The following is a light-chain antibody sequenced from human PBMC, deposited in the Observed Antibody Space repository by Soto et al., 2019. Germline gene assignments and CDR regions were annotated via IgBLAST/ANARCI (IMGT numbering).Light chain of an antibody. CDR3: QQYGSSPG. Sequence: EIVLTQSPGTLSLSPEERATLSCRASQSVSSTYLAWYQQKPGQAPRLLIYGASSRVTGIPDRFSGSGSGTDFTLTISRLEPEDFAVYYCQQYGSSPGFGQGTRLEIK. CDR2: GAS. J-gene: IGKJ5*01. V-gene: IGKV3-20*01. CDR1: QSVSSTY.